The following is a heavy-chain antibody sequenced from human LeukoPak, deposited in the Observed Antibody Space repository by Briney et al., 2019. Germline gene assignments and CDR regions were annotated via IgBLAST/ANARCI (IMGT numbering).Heavy chain of an antibody. CDR1: GFTFRLYG. D-gene: IGHD1-14*01. V-gene: IGHV3-30*18. CDR2: ISYDGTNK. CDR3: AKEEPLTKWFDP. J-gene: IGHJ5*02. Sequence: PGGSLRLSCAASGFTFRLYGMHWARQTPGKGLEWVAVISYDGTNKYYEDSVKGRFTISRDNSKNTLYLQMNSLRPEDTAVYYCAKEEPLTKWFDPWGQGTLVTVSS.